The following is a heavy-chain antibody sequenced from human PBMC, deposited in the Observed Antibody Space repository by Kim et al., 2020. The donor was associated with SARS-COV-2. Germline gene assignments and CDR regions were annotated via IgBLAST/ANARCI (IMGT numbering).Heavy chain of an antibody. CDR3: ARGGYSYGNFDY. V-gene: IGHV1-8*01. Sequence: GYAKKFQGRVTRTRNTSISTAYMELSSLRSEDTAVYYCARGGYSYGNFDYWGQGTLVTVSS. J-gene: IGHJ4*02. D-gene: IGHD5-18*01.